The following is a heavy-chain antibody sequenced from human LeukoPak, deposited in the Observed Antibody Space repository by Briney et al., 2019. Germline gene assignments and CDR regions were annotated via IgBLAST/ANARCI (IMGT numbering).Heavy chain of an antibody. J-gene: IGHJ5*02. CDR3: AAAGDDYGDYAT. D-gene: IGHD4-17*01. Sequence: SVKVSCKASGFTFTSSAMQWVRQARGQRLEWIGWIVVGSGNTNYAQKFQERVTITRDMSTSTAYMELSSLRPEDPAVYYCAAAGDDYGDYATWGQGTLGTVSS. CDR1: GFTFTSSA. V-gene: IGHV1-58*02. CDR2: IVVGSGNT.